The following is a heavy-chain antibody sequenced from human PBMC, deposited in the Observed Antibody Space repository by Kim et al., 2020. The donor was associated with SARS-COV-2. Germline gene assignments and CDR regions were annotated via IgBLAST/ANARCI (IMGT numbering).Heavy chain of an antibody. CDR3: AKIYSIGWYDY. Sequence: TYYAETVKSRFTISRDNAKNTLYLQKDSLRAEDTAVYYCAKIYSIGWYDYWGQGAPGTASP. V-gene: IGHV3-66*01. J-gene: IGHJ4*02. D-gene: IGHD6-19*01. CDR2: T.